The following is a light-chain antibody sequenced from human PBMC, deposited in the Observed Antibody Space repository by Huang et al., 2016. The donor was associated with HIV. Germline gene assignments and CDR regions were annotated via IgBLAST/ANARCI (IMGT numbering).Light chain of an antibody. CDR1: QNILYSSNNKNY. Sequence: DIMMTQSPDSLTVSLGERATINCKSSQNILYSSNNKNYLAWYQQKPGQPPKLLIYWASTRESGVPNRVSGSGSGTDFTLTISNLQAEDVAVYFCQQYYSTITFGGGTKVEIK. CDR2: WAS. V-gene: IGKV4-1*01. CDR3: QQYYSTIT. J-gene: IGKJ4*01.